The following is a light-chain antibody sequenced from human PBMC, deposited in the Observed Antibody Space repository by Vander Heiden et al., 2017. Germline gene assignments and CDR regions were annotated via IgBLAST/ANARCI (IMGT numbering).Light chain of an antibody. J-gene: IGKJ4*01. Sequence: EIVLTQSPATLSLSPGERATLSCRASASVSSYLAWYQQKPGQAPRLLIYDASNRATGTPARFSGSGSGTDFTLTISSLEPEDFAVYYCQHRSNWPPLTFGGGTKVEIK. CDR2: DAS. V-gene: IGKV3-11*01. CDR1: ASVSSY. CDR3: QHRSNWPPLT.